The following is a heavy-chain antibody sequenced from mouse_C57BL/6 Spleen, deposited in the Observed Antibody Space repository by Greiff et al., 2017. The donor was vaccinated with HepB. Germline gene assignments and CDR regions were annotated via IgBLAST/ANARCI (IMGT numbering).Heavy chain of an antibody. J-gene: IGHJ1*03. CDR2: ISSGSSTI. CDR1: GFTFSDYG. Sequence: DVHLVESGGGLVKPGGSLKLSCAASGFTFSDYGMHWVRQAPEKGLEWVAYISSGSSTIYYADTVKGRFTISRDNAKNNLFLQMTSLRSEDTAMYYCARRGIYYGSSYVGYFDVWGTGTTVTVSS. CDR3: ARRGIYYGSSYVGYFDV. D-gene: IGHD1-1*01. V-gene: IGHV5-17*01.